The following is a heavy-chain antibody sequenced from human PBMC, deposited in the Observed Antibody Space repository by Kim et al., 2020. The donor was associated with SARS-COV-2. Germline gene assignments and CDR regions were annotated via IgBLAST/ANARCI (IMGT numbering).Heavy chain of an antibody. Sequence: SETLSLTCTVSGGSISSGGYYWSWIRQHPGKGLEWIGYIYYSGSTYYNPSLKSRVTISVDTSKNQFSLKLSSVTAADTAVYYCARGLETQLVDNWFDPWGQGTLVTVSS. CDR3: ARGLETQLVDNWFDP. J-gene: IGHJ5*02. CDR2: IYYSGST. V-gene: IGHV4-31*03. CDR1: GGSISSGGYY. D-gene: IGHD6-13*01.